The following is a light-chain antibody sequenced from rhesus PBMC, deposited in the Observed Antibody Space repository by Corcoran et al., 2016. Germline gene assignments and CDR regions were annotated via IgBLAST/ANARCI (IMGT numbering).Light chain of an antibody. CDR2: EVS. V-gene: IGLV2-32*01. Sequence: QAALTQPRSVSGSPGQSVTISCTGTSSDLGAYNFVSWYQQLPGTAPKLLIYEVSKRPFGVSDRFSGSKSGSTASLTISGLQAEDEADYFCCSYAGSFTVNVLGGGTRLTVL. CDR1: SSDLGAYNF. CDR3: CSYAGSFTVNV. J-gene: IGLJ1*01.